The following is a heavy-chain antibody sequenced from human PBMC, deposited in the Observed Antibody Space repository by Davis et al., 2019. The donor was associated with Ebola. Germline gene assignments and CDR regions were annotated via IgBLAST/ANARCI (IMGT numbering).Heavy chain of an antibody. CDR2: IWFDGINK. CDR3: ARAQFPTTSDH. V-gene: IGHV3-30*19. Sequence: GGSLRLSCAASGFTFSSYGMHWVRQAPGKGLEWVAVIWFDGINKYYADSVKGRFTISRDNSKNTLYLQMNSLRAEDTAVYYCARAQFPTTSDHWGQGTLVTVSS. J-gene: IGHJ4*02. D-gene: IGHD1-1*01. CDR1: GFTFSSYG.